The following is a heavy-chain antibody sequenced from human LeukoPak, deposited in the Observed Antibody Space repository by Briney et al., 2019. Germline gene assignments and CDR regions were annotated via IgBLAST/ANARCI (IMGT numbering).Heavy chain of an antibody. CDR2: IIPILSIA. Sequence: ASVKVSCKASGGTFSSYAISWVRQPPGQGLEWMGRIIPILSIANYAQKFQGRVTITADKSTRTAYMELSSLRSEDTAVYYCARVDRDGYNFDYWGQGTLVTVSS. CDR3: ARVDRDGYNFDY. V-gene: IGHV1-69*04. CDR1: GGTFSSYA. D-gene: IGHD5-24*01. J-gene: IGHJ4*02.